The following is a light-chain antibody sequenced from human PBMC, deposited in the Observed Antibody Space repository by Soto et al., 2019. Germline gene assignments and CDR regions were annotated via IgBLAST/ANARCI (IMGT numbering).Light chain of an antibody. CDR2: DAS. J-gene: IGKJ1*01. Sequence: DIQMTKSPSTLSASVGDRVTLTCRASQNINTWLAWFQQRPGTVPKRLIYDASTLAHGVPSRFSGSASGTEFTLTITSLQPDDFATYYCQHYASYPWTFGKGTKVDIK. CDR3: QHYASYPWT. CDR1: QNINTW. V-gene: IGKV1-5*01.